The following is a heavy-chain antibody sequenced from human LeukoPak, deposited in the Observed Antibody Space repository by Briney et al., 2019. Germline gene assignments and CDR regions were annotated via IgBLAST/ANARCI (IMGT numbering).Heavy chain of an antibody. CDR1: GFTFSSYW. J-gene: IGHJ4*02. D-gene: IGHD3-10*01. CDR2: IYSGGST. V-gene: IGHV3-53*01. Sequence: GGSLRLSCAASGFTFSSYWMSWVRQAPGKGLERVSVIYSGGSTYYADSVKGRFTISRDNSKSTLYIQMNSLRAEDTAVYYCARAKPKNMVRGLIMRRESRYYFDYWGQGTLVTVSS. CDR3: ARAKPKNMVRGLIMRRESRYYFDY.